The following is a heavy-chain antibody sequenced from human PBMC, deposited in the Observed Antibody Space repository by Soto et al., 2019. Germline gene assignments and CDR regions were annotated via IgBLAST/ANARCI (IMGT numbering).Heavy chain of an antibody. V-gene: IGHV3-7*01. D-gene: IGHD6-19*01. CDR1: GFTFSSYW. J-gene: IGHJ3*02. CDR2: IKQDGSEK. Sequence: GGSLRLSCAASGFTFSSYWMSWVRQAPGKGLEWVANIKQDGSEKYYVDSVKGRFTISRDNAKNSLYLQMNSLRAEDTAVYYCARASAQRGSSGWYVAFDIWGQGTMVTVSS. CDR3: ARASAQRGSSGWYVAFDI.